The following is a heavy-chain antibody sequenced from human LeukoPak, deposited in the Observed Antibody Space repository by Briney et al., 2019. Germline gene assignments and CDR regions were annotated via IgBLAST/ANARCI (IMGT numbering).Heavy chain of an antibody. CDR3: FFFQQKTAYEIRDY. CDR1: GCTCSSYA. D-gene: IGHD6-13*01. Sequence: SGTGSCKASGCTCSSYAIRWVLQAPGQGLEWVGGIIPIFGTANYAQKFQGRVTITADESTSTAYMELSSLRSEDTAVYYLFFFQQKTAYEIRDYWGQGTLVTVSS. CDR2: IIPIFGTA. J-gene: IGHJ4*02. V-gene: IGHV1-69*01.